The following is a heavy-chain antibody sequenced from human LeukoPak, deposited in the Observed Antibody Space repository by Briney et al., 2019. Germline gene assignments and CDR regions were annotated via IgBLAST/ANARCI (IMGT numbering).Heavy chain of an antibody. J-gene: IGHJ6*03. CDR1: GFTFSNAW. V-gene: IGHV3-15*01. Sequence: PGGSLRLSCAASGFTFSNAWMSWVRQAPGKGLEWVGRIKSKTDGGTTDYAAPVKGRFTISRDDSKNTLYLQMNSLKTEDTAVYYCTTIAARLGRYYYYMDVWGKGTTVTVSS. CDR2: IKSKTDGGTT. D-gene: IGHD6-6*01. CDR3: TTIAARLGRYYYYMDV.